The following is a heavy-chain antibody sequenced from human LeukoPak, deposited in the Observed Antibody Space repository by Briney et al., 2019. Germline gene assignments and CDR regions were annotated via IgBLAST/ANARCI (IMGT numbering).Heavy chain of an antibody. CDR1: GYTFTSYD. J-gene: IGHJ4*02. CDR2: ISAYNGNT. D-gene: IGHD2-2*02. V-gene: IGHV1-18*01. CDR3: ARGYFYCSSGSCYMDSVDH. Sequence: GASAKVSCKAFGYTFTSYDISWVRQAPGQGLEWMGWISAYNGNTKSAQKVQGRVTMTTDTSTSTAYMELRSLGSDDTAVYYCARGYFYCSSGSCYMDSVDHWGQGTLVTVSS.